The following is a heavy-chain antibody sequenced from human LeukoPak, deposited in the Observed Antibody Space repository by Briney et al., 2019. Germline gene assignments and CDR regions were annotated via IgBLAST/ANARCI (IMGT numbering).Heavy chain of an antibody. Sequence: GGSLRLSCAASGFAFSSYGMHWVRQAPGKGLEWVAFIRYDGSNKYYADSVKGRFTISRDNSKNTLYLQMNSLRAEDTAVYYCAKDPTPNTLDRGGDCYSNWGQGTLVTVSS. CDR2: IRYDGSNK. CDR3: AKDPTPNTLDRGGDCYSN. D-gene: IGHD2-21*01. V-gene: IGHV3-30*02. J-gene: IGHJ4*02. CDR1: GFAFSSYG.